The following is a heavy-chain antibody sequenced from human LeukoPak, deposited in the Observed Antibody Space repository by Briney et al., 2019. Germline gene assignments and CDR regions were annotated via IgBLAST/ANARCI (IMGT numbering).Heavy chain of an antibody. CDR1: GDLIIGAPYY. CDR3: ARVVGSTSWFDS. V-gene: IGHV4-31*03. CDR2: SYYSGNT. Sequence: SQTLSLTCTVSGDLIIGAPYYWSWVRQHRGKGLEWIAYSYYSGNTYYNPSLKSRIGLSVDTSKNQFSLNLTSVTAADTAVYFCARVVGSTSWFDSWGQGTRVTVSS. D-gene: IGHD2-2*01. J-gene: IGHJ5*01.